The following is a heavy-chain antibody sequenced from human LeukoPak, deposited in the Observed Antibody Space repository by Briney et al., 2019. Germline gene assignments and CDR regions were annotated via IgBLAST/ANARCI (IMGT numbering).Heavy chain of an antibody. V-gene: IGHV3-7*01. CDR1: GFTSSSFW. CDR2: IKDDGSEK. J-gene: IGHJ4*02. D-gene: IGHD6-13*01. Sequence: GGSLRLSCAASGFTSSSFWMSWVRQAPGKGLEWVGNIKDDGSEKYYADSMKGRFTISRDNARNSVYLQIDSLRAEDTSAYFCAREIIGQQVALDFWGQGTLVTVSS. CDR3: AREIIGQQVALDF.